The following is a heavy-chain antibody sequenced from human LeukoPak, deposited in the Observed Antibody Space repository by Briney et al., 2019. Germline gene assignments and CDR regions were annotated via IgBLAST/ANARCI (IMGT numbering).Heavy chain of an antibody. V-gene: IGHV3-7*01. CDR3: ARGALDFDY. Sequence: GGSLRLSCAASGFTFSSYWMSWVRQAPGKGLEWVAKIKQDGSEKYYVDSVKVRVDISRDNAKNTLYLQMNSLRAEDTAVYYCARGALDFDYWGQGTLVTVSS. J-gene: IGHJ4*02. CDR2: IKQDGSEK. CDR1: GFTFSSYW.